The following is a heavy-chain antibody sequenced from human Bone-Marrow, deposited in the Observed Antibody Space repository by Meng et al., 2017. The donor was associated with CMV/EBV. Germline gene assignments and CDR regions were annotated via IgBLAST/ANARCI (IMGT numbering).Heavy chain of an antibody. J-gene: IGHJ4*02. Sequence: SETLSLTCTVSGGSISSYYWSWIRQPPGKGLEWIGYIYYSGSTNYNPSLKSRVTISVDTSKNQFSLKLSSVTAADTAVYYCALIMGWVFDYWGQGTLVTVSS. D-gene: IGHD4/OR15-4a*01. V-gene: IGHV4-59*12. CDR1: GGSISSYY. CDR3: ALIMGWVFDY. CDR2: IYYSGST.